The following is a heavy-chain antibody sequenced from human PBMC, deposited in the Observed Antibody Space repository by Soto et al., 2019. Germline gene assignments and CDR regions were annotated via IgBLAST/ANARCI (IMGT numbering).Heavy chain of an antibody. CDR3: ARARKYYDILHGYSKYYGMDV. Sequence: PSETLSLTCTVSVGSISSGDYYWSWIRQPPGKGLEWIGYIYYSGSTYYNPSLKSRVTISVDTSKNQFSLKLSSVTAADTAVYYCARARKYYDILHGYSKYYGMDVWGQGNTVTVSS. D-gene: IGHD3-9*01. CDR2: IYYSGST. CDR1: VGSISSGDYY. V-gene: IGHV4-30-4*01. J-gene: IGHJ6*02.